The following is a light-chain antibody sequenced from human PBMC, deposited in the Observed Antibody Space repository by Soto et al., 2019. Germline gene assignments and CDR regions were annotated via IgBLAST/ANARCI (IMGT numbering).Light chain of an antibody. Sequence: IQMTQSPSFLSASVGDRVTITCQASQGISSYLAWYQQKPGKAPKLLIYAASGLQSGVPSRFSGSGSGTDFTLTISSLQPEDFATYYCLQDFNYPWTFGQGTKVDIK. CDR1: QGISSY. V-gene: IGKV1-6*01. J-gene: IGKJ1*01. CDR3: LQDFNYPWT. CDR2: AAS.